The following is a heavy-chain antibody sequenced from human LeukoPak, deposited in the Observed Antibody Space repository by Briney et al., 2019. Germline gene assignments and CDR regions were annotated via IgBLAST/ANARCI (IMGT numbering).Heavy chain of an antibody. CDR2: INPNSGGT. D-gene: IGHD1-26*01. CDR3: ARDWWELLDDYYYYGMDV. V-gene: IGHV1-2*06. J-gene: IGHJ6*02. Sequence: ASVKVSCKASGYTFTGYYMHWVRQAPGQGLEWMGRINPNSGGTNYGQKFQGRVTMTRDTSISTAYMELSRLRSDDTAVYYCARDWWELLDDYYYYGMDVWGQGTTVTVSS. CDR1: GYTFTGYY.